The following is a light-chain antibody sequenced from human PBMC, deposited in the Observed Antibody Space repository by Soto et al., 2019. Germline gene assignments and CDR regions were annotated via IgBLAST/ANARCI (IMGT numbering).Light chain of an antibody. CDR3: AAWDDSLTSWM. J-gene: IGLJ3*02. CDR2: RSN. V-gene: IGLV1-47*01. Sequence: QSVLTQPPSASGTPGQRVTISCSGSNSNIGGNYVYWYQSLPGTAPKLLIYRSNQRPSGVPDRFSGSKSGTSASLAISGLRSEDEADDYCAAWDDSLTSWMFGGGTKLTVL. CDR1: NSNIGGNY.